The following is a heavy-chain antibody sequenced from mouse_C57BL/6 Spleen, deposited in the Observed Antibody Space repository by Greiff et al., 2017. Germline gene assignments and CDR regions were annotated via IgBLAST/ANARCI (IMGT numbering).Heavy chain of an antibody. D-gene: IGHD2-4*01. CDR1: GYTFTSYW. V-gene: IGHV1-72*01. J-gene: IGHJ3*01. Sequence: VQLQQSGAELVKPGASVKLSCTASGYTFTSYWMHWVKQRPGRGLEWIGRIDPNSGGTKYNEKFKSKATLTVDKPSSTAYMQLSSLTSEDSAVYYCAREGDYCDYEGGFVYWGQGTLVTVSA. CDR2: IDPNSGGT. CDR3: AREGDYCDYEGGFVY.